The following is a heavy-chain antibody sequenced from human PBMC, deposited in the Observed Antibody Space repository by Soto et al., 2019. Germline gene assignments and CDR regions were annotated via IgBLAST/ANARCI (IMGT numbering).Heavy chain of an antibody. Sequence: QVQLVQSGAEVKKPGSSVKVSCKASGDTFSSYAISWVRQAPGQGLEWMGGIIPIFGTANYAQKFQGRVTITADESTSTAYMELRSLRSEDTAVYYCARDGSGYRSRASPMDVRGQGTTVTVSS. D-gene: IGHD3-22*01. J-gene: IGHJ6*02. CDR3: ARDGSGYRSRASPMDV. CDR2: IIPIFGTA. CDR1: GDTFSSYA. V-gene: IGHV1-69*01.